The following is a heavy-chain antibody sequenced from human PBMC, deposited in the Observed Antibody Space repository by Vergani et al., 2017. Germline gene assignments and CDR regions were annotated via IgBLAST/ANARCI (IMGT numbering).Heavy chain of an antibody. D-gene: IGHD6-19*01. CDR3: ARESGWYMAEDPLDY. J-gene: IGHJ4*02. CDR2: ISRSSSYI. CDR1: GFTFSSYS. V-gene: IGHV3-21*01. Sequence: EVQLVESGGGLVKPGGSLRLSCAASGFTFSSYSMNWVRQAPGTGLGWVSSISRSSSYIYYAASVKGRFTISRDNAKNSLYLQMNSLRAEDTAVYYCARESGWYMAEDPLDYWGQGTLVTVSS.